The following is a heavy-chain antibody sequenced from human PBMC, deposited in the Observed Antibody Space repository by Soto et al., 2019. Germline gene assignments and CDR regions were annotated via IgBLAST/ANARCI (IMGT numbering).Heavy chain of an antibody. J-gene: IGHJ4*02. CDR2: INQDGTEK. Sequence: GGSLRLSCAASGFSFSTYWMSWVRQAPGKGLEWVANINQDGTEKYYVGSVKGRFTISRDNAKNSLYLQMNSLRAEDTAVYYCARYDILTGYPLYFDYWAREPWSPSPQ. CDR1: GFSFSTYW. D-gene: IGHD3-9*01. V-gene: IGHV3-7*03. CDR3: ARYDILTGYPLYFDY.